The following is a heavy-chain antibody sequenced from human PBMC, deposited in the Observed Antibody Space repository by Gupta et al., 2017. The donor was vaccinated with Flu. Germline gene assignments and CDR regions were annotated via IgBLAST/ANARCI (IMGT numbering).Heavy chain of an antibody. Sequence: SYLPWIRQAPGQGREWMGGITPNTGDPNYHQKFQGRVTMTRDTSSSTAYMELSRLESDDTAVYDGARDKRGGSGWFVFDYWGQGTRGSVSS. CDR3: ARDKRGGSGWFVFDY. J-gene: IGHJ4*02. D-gene: IGHD6-19*01. V-gene: IGHV1-2*02. CDR2: ITPNTGDP. CDR1: SY.